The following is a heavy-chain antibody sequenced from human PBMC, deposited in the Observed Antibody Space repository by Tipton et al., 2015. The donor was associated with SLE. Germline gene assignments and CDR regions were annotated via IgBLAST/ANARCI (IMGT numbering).Heavy chain of an antibody. D-gene: IGHD3-3*01. CDR1: GYTLTSYG. CDR3: ARDVPHYDFWSGYSYYFDY. CDR2: ISAYNGNT. Sequence: QSGPEVKKPGASVKVSCKASGYTLTSYGISWVRQAPGQGLEWMGWISAYNGNTNYAQKVQGRVTMTTDTSTSTAYMELRSLRSDDTAVYYCARDVPHYDFWSGYSYYFDYWGQGTLVPVSS. J-gene: IGHJ4*02. V-gene: IGHV1-18*01.